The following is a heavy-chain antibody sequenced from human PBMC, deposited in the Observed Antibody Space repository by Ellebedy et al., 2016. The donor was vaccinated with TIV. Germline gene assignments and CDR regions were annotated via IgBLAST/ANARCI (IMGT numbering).Heavy chain of an antibody. CDR2: ISWHSGTI. J-gene: IGHJ4*02. D-gene: IGHD6-13*01. CDR3: AADMRTWGPAAPDS. CDR1: GFMFADYA. Sequence: SLKISCAASGFMFADYAMHWVRQAPGKGLEWVSGISWHSGTIGYTDSVKGRFTISRANAQNSLYLQMNSLRGEDTGVYYCAADMRTWGPAAPDSWGQGTLVTVSS. V-gene: IGHV3-9*01.